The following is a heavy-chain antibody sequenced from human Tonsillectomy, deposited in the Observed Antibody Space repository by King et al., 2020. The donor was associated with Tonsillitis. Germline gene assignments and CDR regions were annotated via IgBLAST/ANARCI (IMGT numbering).Heavy chain of an antibody. Sequence: VQLVESGGGLVQPGGSLRLSCAASGFTFSSYAMSWVRQAPGKGLEWVSAISGSGGSTYYADSVKGRLTISRDNSKNTLYLQMNSLRAEDTAVYYCAKGGCSSTSCYYDCDYWGQGTLVTVSS. D-gene: IGHD2-2*01. V-gene: IGHV3-23*04. CDR1: GFTFSSYA. CDR3: AKGGCSSTSCYYDCDY. J-gene: IGHJ4*02. CDR2: ISGSGGST.